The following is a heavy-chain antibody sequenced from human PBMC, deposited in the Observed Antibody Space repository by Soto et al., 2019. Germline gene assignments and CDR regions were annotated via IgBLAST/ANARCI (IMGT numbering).Heavy chain of an antibody. Sequence: QVQLVESGGGVVQPGRSLRLSCAASGFTFSSYGMHWVRQAPGKGLEWVAVISYDGSNKYYADSVQGRFTISRDNSKNTQYLQMNSVRAEDTAVYYCAPHRVGDLGGVGYWGQGTLVTVSS. V-gene: IGHV3-30*03. D-gene: IGHD3-10*01. CDR2: ISYDGSNK. CDR1: GFTFSSYG. CDR3: APHRVGDLGGVGY. J-gene: IGHJ4*02.